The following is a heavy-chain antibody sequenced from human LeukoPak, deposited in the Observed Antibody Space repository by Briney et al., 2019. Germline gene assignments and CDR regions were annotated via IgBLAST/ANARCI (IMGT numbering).Heavy chain of an antibody. J-gene: IGHJ4*02. CDR3: ARDASGSSTGLIDS. V-gene: IGHV3-21*01. CDR2: ISTSSYYI. CDR1: GFTLRSYS. Sequence: GGSLRLSCAASGFTLRSYSMNWVRQAPGKGLEWVSYISTSSYYIYYTDSVKGRFTISRDDANNSLFLQMNSLRAEDTAIYYCARDASGSSTGLIDSWGQGTLVTVSS. D-gene: IGHD1-26*01.